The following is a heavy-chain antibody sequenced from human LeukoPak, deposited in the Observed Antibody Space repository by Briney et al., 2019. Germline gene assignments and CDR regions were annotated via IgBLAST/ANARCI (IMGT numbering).Heavy chain of an antibody. CDR2: NNHSGST. CDR1: GGSFSGHY. V-gene: IGHV4-34*01. Sequence: PSETLSLTCAVYGGSFSGHYWSWIRQPPGKGLEWIGENNHSGSTNYNPSLKSRVTISVDTSKNQFFLKLSSVTAADTAVYYCARGGNAARDYWGQGTLVTVSS. CDR3: ARGGNAARDY. D-gene: IGHD6-6*01. J-gene: IGHJ4*02.